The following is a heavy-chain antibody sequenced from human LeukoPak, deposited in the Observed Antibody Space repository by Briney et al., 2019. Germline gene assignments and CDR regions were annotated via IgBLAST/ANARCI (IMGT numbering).Heavy chain of an antibody. CDR3: GRELDGSVDY. CDR2: IQQDGIKK. Sequence: GGSLRLSCAASGFTFDGYSMNWVRQAPGKGLEWVANIQQDGIKKYYVDSVEGRFTISRENAKNSLFLQMSSLRADDTAVYYCGRELDGSVDYWGQGTLVTVSS. CDR1: GFTFDGYS. V-gene: IGHV3-7*01. D-gene: IGHD3-10*01. J-gene: IGHJ4*02.